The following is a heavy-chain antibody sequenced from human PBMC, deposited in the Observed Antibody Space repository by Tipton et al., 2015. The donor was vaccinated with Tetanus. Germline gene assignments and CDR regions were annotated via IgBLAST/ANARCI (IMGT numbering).Heavy chain of an antibody. J-gene: IGHJ3*01. CDR2: VFRSGSA. D-gene: IGHD3-16*01. Sequence: TLSLTCAVSGASISSIYSWSWIRQPPGKGLEWIGYVFRSGSADYNPSLKSRVSISVDTSKHRFSLKVNSVIAADTATYYCARWIGVIPVTGNDAFDVWGPGAMVTVSS. CDR3: ARWIGVIPVTGNDAFDV. CDR1: GASISSIYS. V-gene: IGHV4-30-2*01.